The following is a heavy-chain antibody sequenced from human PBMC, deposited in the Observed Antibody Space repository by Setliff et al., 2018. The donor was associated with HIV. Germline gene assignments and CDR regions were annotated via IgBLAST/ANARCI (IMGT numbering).Heavy chain of an antibody. J-gene: IGHJ6*03. CDR1: GGTFSSYP. Sequence: VASVKVSCKASGGTFSSYPISWVRQAPGQGLEWMGGIIPIFGTTHYAQKFQGRVTVTADESTSTAYMQLSSLRSDDTAVYYCARGRNYDSSGYGDYYYYMDVWGKGTTVNVSS. D-gene: IGHD3-22*01. V-gene: IGHV1-69*13. CDR2: IIPIFGTT. CDR3: ARGRNYDSSGYGDYYYYMDV.